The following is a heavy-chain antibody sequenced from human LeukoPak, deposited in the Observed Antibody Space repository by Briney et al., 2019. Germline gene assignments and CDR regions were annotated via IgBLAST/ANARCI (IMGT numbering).Heavy chain of an antibody. CDR1: GGSVSGYY. Sequence: SETLSLTCAVYGGSVSGYYWSWIRQPPGKGLEWRGEINHSGSTNYNSSLKSRATITVDTSKTQYPLKRNSVTAADTAVYYCARSTKQEVVPFDYWGEGTLVTVSS. CDR3: ARSTKQEVVPFDY. CDR2: INHSGST. J-gene: IGHJ4*02. V-gene: IGHV4-34*01. D-gene: IGHD6-13*01.